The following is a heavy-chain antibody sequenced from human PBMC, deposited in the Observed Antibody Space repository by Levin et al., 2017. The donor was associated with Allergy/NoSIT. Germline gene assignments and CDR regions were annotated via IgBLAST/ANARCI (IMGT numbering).Heavy chain of an antibody. CDR1: GYSFTSYW. Sequence: GESLKISCKGSGYSFTSYWIGWVRQMPGKGLEWMGIIYPDDSDTRYSPSFQGQVSISADKSISTAYLQWSSLKASDTAMYYCARLPPYSSSSYFDYWGQGSLVTVSS. CDR2: IYPDDSDT. V-gene: IGHV5-51*01. D-gene: IGHD6-13*01. J-gene: IGHJ4*02. CDR3: ARLPPYSSSSYFDY.